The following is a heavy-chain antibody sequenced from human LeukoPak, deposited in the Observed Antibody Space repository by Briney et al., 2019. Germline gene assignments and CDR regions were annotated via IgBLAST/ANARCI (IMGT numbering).Heavy chain of an antibody. CDR1: GGSIRSYY. Sequence: PSETLSLTCTVSGGSIRSYYWTWIRQPPGKGLEWIGYIYYSGSTNYNPSLKSRVTISVDTSKNQFSLKLSSVTAADTAVYYCARDSTAPYGGGYYYYGMDVWGQGTTVTVSS. CDR3: ARDSTAPYGGGYYYYGMDV. D-gene: IGHD1-26*01. CDR2: IYYSGST. V-gene: IGHV4-59*01. J-gene: IGHJ6*02.